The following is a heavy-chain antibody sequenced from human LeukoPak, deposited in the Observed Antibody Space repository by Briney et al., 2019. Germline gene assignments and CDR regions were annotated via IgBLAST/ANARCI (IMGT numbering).Heavy chain of an antibody. Sequence: ASVNVSCKASGYTFTGYYMHWVRQAPGRGLEWMGWINPNSGGTNYAQKFQGRVTMTRDTSISTAYMELSRLRSDDTAVYYCARGWSYYGSGSYKFDYWGQGTLVTVSS. CDR3: ARGWSYYGSGSYKFDY. CDR2: INPNSGGT. J-gene: IGHJ4*02. CDR1: GYTFTGYY. D-gene: IGHD3-10*01. V-gene: IGHV1-2*02.